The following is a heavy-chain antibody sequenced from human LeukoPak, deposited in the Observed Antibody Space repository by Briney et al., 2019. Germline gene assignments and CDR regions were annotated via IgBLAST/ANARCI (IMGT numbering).Heavy chain of an antibody. CDR3: AKGHRYFDWLGPFDY. CDR2: ISYDGSNK. J-gene: IGHJ4*02. Sequence: GGSLRLSCAASGFTFSSYAMHWVRQAPGKGLEWVAVISYDGSNKYYADSVKGRFTISRDNSKNTLYLQMNSLRAEDTAVYYCAKGHRYFDWLGPFDYWGQGTLVTVSS. D-gene: IGHD3-9*01. CDR1: GFTFSSYA. V-gene: IGHV3-30-3*01.